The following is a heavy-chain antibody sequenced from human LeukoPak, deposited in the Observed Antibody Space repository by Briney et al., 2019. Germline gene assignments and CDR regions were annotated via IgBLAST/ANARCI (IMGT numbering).Heavy chain of an antibody. D-gene: IGHD3-22*01. J-gene: IGHJ4*02. V-gene: IGHV4-31*03. CDR1: GGSISSGGYY. Sequence: SETLSLTCTVSGGSISSGGYYWSWIRQRPGKGLEWIGYIYYSGSTYYNPSLKSRVTISVDTSKNQFSLKLSSVTAADTAVYYCARGGNYYDSSGYYLFDYWGQGTLVTVSS. CDR3: ARGGNYYDSSGYYLFDY. CDR2: IYYSGST.